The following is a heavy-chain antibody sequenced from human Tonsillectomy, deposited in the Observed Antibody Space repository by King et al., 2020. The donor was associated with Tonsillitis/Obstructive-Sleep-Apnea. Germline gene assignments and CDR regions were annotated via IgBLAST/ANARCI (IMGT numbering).Heavy chain of an antibody. Sequence: VQLVESGGGLVQPGGSLRLSCAASGFTVSSNYMSWVRQAPGKGLEWVSVIYSGGSTYYADSVKGRFTISRDNSKNTLYLQMNSLRAADTAVYYCARGGGIGFSGGYNFWGQGALVTVPS. CDR1: GFTVSSNY. CDR2: IYSGGST. J-gene: IGHJ4*02. V-gene: IGHV3-66*01. CDR3: ARGGGIGFSGGYNF. D-gene: IGHD3-3*01.